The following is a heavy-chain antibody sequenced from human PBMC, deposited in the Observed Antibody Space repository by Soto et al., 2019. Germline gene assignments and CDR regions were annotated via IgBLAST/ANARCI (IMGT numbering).Heavy chain of an antibody. Sequence: PSETLSLTCTVSGGSISNHYWSWIRQPPGKGLEWIGYIYYNGSTNYNPSLKSRVTISVDTSKNQFSLKLSSVTAADTAVYYCARLGSTRPYYYYMDVWGKGTTVTVSS. J-gene: IGHJ6*03. V-gene: IGHV4-59*11. CDR1: GGSISNHY. CDR2: IYYNGST. CDR3: ARLGSTRPYYYYMDV.